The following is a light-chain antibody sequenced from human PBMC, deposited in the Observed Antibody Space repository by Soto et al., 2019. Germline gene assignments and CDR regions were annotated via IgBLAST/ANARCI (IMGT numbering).Light chain of an antibody. J-gene: IGKJ1*01. CDR1: QSITHY. V-gene: IGKV1-39*01. CDR3: QQSGDTPPWT. Sequence: DIHVTQSPSSLSASVGDRGTITCRASQSITHYLNCSQHKPGKVPTLLIYTASSLQSGVPSRFSGSGSGTDFTLTISKQQPEDLATYSCQQSGDTPPWTFGQGTKVEIK. CDR2: TAS.